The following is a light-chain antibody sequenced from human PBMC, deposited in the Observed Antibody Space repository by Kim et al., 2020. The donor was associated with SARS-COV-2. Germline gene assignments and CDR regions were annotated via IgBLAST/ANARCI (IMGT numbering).Light chain of an antibody. V-gene: IGKV1-5*03. CDR1: QSVTSW. Sequence: ASVGDTVTITCRASQSVTSWLARYQKKPGNAPKLLIYKMFNLESGVPSRFSGTGDGTEFTLTISSLQPDDFATYYCQQYQTYPLTFGGGTKVDIK. CDR3: QQYQTYPLT. J-gene: IGKJ4*01. CDR2: KMF.